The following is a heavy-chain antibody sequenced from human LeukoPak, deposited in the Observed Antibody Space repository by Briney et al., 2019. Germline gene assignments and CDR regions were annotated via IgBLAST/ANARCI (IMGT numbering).Heavy chain of an antibody. CDR2: IRYDGSNK. Sequence: GGSLRLSCAASGFTFSSYGMHWVRQAPGKGLEWVAFIRYDGSNKYYADSVKGRFTISRDNSKNTLYLQMNSLRAEDTAVYYCAKDGAISMVRGVDYFDYWGQGTLVTVSS. CDR1: GFTFSSYG. CDR3: AKDGAISMVRGVDYFDY. V-gene: IGHV3-30*02. D-gene: IGHD3-10*01. J-gene: IGHJ4*02.